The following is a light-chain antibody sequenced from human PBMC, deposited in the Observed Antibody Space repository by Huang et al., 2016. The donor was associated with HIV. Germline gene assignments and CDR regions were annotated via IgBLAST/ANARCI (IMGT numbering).Light chain of an antibody. CDR3: QQRNSWPPT. V-gene: IGKV3-11*01. CDR2: DSS. J-gene: IGKJ5*01. CDR1: QGVGNY. Sequence: EVVLTQSPVTLSLSPGERASLSCWASQGVGNYLAWYQQKPGQTPRLIIYDSSNRATGVPGRFSGSGSGTDFTLTISSLEPEDFAVYYCQQRNSWPPTFGQGTRLEIK.